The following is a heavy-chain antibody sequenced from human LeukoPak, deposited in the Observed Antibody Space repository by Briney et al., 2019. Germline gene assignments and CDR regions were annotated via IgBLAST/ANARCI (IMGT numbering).Heavy chain of an antibody. CDR3: ARVPPPVSGNPNDY. D-gene: IGHD4-23*01. CDR1: GGSISNYY. V-gene: IGHV4-59*01. CDR2: IYYSGST. J-gene: IGHJ4*02. Sequence: SETLSLTCTVSGGSISNYYWSWIRQPPGKGLEWIGYIYYSGSTNYNPSLKSRVTISVDTSKNQFSLKLSSVSAADTAVYYCARVPPPVSGNPNDYWGQGTLVTVSS.